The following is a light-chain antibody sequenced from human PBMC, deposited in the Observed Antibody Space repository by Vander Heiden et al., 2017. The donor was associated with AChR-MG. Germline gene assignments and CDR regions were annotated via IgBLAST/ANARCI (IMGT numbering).Light chain of an antibody. CDR2: DVS. CDR3: SSYTGSSTGV. Sequence: QSALTQPASVSGSPGQSVAISCTGTSNDVGGYNYVSWYQHHPGKAPKGSMFDVSMRPSGVSNRVSGSKSGNTASLTISGLQAEDEADDYCSSYTGSSTGVFGGGTKVTV. J-gene: IGLJ3*02. CDR1: SNDVGGYNY. V-gene: IGLV2-14*03.